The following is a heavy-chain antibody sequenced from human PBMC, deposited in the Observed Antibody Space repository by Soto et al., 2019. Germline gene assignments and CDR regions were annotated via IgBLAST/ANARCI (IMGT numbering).Heavy chain of an antibody. CDR1: GFTFSSYG. CDR2: IWYDGSNK. V-gene: IGHV3-33*01. D-gene: IGHD3-10*01. CDR3: ARDRNYGSERMDV. J-gene: IGHJ6*02. Sequence: QVQLVESGGGVVQPGRSLRLSCAASGFTFSSYGMHWVRQAPGKGLEWVAVIWYDGSNKYYADSVKGRFTISRDNSKNTLYLQMNSLRAEDTAVYYCARDRNYGSERMDVWGQGTTVTVSS.